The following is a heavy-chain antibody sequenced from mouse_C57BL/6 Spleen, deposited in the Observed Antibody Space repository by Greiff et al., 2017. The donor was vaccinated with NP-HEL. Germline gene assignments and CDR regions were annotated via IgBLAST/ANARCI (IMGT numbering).Heavy chain of an antibody. CDR2: IDPETGGT. Sequence: VQLQQSGAELVRPGASVTLSCKASGYTFTDYEMHWVKQTPVHGLEWIGAIDPETGGTAYNQKFKGKAILTADKSSSTAYMELRSLTSEDSAVYYCTREAYYDGSSYRYFDVWGTGTTVTVSS. J-gene: IGHJ1*03. D-gene: IGHD1-1*01. CDR3: TREAYYDGSSYRYFDV. CDR1: GYTFTDYE. V-gene: IGHV1-15*01.